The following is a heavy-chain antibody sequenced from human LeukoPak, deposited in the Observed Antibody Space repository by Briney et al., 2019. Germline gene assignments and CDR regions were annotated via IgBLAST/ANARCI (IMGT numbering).Heavy chain of an antibody. V-gene: IGHV3-48*01. Sequence: PGGSLRLSCAASGFTFSSYSMNWVRQAPGRGLEWVSYISSSSSTIYYADSVKGRFTISRDNAKNSLYLQMNSPRAEDTAVYYCARDGGRTFDYWGQGTLVTVSS. D-gene: IGHD3-16*01. CDR1: GFTFSSYS. CDR3: ARDGGRTFDY. CDR2: ISSSSSTI. J-gene: IGHJ4*02.